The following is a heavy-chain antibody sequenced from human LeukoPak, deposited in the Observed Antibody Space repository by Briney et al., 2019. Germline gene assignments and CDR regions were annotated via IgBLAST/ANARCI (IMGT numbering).Heavy chain of an antibody. J-gene: IGHJ5*02. Sequence: PSQTLSLTCTVSGGSVSSGSYYWNWIRQPAGKGLEWIGRIYPSGSTNYNPSLKSRVTISVDTSKNQFSLKLSSVTAADTAVYYCARRFVVLWFGGRFDPWGQGTLVTVSP. CDR1: GGSVSSGSYY. D-gene: IGHD3-10*01. CDR3: ARRFVVLWFGGRFDP. V-gene: IGHV4-61*02. CDR2: IYPSGST.